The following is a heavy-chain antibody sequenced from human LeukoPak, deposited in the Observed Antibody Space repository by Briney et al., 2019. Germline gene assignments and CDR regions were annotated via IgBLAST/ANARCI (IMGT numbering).Heavy chain of an antibody. V-gene: IGHV4-59*02. CDR1: GGSVGRNY. J-gene: IGHJ4*02. D-gene: IGHD3-10*01. Sequence: SETLSLTCTVSGGSVGRNYWSWIRQPPGKGLEYMGYIYYSGTTNYNPSLKRRVTMSVDTSKNQFSLKLSSVTAVDTAVYYCARKENVYYYFVYWGQGTLVTVSS. CDR2: IYYSGTT. CDR3: ARKENVYYYFVY.